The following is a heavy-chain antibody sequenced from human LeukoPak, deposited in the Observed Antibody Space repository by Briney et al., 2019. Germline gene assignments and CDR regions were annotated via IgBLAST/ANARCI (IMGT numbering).Heavy chain of an antibody. V-gene: IGHV3-7*01. Sequence: GGSLRLSCAASGFTFSSYAIQWVRQAPGKGLEWVANIKHDGSEQIYVDSVKGRFTISRDNAKDSVYLQMNSLRAEDTAVYYCTRGLGEHGGVSDRWGQGTLVIVS. CDR2: IKHDGSEQ. CDR1: GFTFSSYA. J-gene: IGHJ5*02. CDR3: TRGLGEHGGVSDR. D-gene: IGHD3-16*01.